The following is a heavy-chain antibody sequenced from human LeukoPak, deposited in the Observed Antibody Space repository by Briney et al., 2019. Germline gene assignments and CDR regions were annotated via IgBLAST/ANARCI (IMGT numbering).Heavy chain of an antibody. V-gene: IGHV4-61*02. CDR1: GGSISSGSYY. Sequence: SETLSLTCTVSGGSISSGSYYWSWIRQPAGKGLEWIGRIYTSGSTNYNPSLKSRVTISVDTSKNQFSLKLSSVTAADTAVYYCARDAPAGGKPEYFFDYWGQGTLVTVSS. CDR3: ARDAPAGGKPEYFFDY. J-gene: IGHJ4*02. CDR2: IYTSGST.